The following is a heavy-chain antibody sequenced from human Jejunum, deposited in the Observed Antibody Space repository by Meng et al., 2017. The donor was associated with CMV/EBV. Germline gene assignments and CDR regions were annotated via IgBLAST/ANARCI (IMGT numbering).Heavy chain of an antibody. CDR2: IREDGSEK. CDR1: GFSFNRYW. D-gene: IGHD6-13*01. V-gene: IGHV3-7*01. Sequence: SGFSFNRYWMSWVRQAPGKGLEWVTNIREDGSEKHYADSIKGRLTVSRDNAKRSLYLQMNSLRAEDTALYYCVRVIAAKDYFDYWGQGTLVTVSS. CDR3: VRVIAAKDYFDY. J-gene: IGHJ4*02.